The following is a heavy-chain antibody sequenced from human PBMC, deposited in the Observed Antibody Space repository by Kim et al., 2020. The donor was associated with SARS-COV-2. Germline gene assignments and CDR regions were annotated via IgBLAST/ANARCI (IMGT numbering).Heavy chain of an antibody. V-gene: IGHV4-59*13. Sequence: SETLSLTCTVAGGSISSYYWSWIRQPPGKGLEWIGYIYYSGSTNYNPSLKSRVTISVDTSKNQFSLKLSSVTAADTAVYYCARGDYPNCSGGSCYSVFYYYYGMDVWGQGTTVTVSS. D-gene: IGHD2-15*01. J-gene: IGHJ6*02. CDR3: ARGDYPNCSGGSCYSVFYYYYGMDV. CDR2: IYYSGST. CDR1: GGSISSYY.